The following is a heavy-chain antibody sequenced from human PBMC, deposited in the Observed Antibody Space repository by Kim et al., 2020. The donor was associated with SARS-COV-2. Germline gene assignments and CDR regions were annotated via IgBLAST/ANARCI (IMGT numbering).Heavy chain of an antibody. CDR3: AREGSGHICAMDV. V-gene: IGHV3-74*01. CDR2: ISIDGTYT. CDR1: GFTFTSYW. D-gene: IGHD1-26*01. Sequence: GGSLRLSCAASGFTFTSYWMHWVRQAPGKGLVCVSRISIDGTYTSYADAVKGRFTSSRDNAKNSIYLQMNSLRAEDTAVYYCAREGSGHICAMDVWGQGTTVTVSS. J-gene: IGHJ6*02.